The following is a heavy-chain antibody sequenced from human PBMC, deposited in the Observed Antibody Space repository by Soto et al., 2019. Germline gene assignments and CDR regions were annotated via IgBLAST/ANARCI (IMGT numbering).Heavy chain of an antibody. J-gene: IGHJ6*03. CDR3: ARVGYQLLFYYYYYDMDV. CDR1: GYTFTSYD. Sequence: ASVKVSCKASGYTFTSYDINWVLQATGQGLEWMGWMNPNSGNTGYAQKFQGRVTMTRNTSISTAYMELSSLRSEDTAVYYCARVGYQLLFYYYYYDMDVWGKGTTVTVS. D-gene: IGHD2-2*01. V-gene: IGHV1-8*01. CDR2: MNPNSGNT.